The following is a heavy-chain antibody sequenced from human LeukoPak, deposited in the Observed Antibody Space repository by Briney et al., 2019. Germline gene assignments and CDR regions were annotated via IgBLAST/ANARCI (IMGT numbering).Heavy chain of an antibody. J-gene: IGHJ4*02. D-gene: IGHD4-17*01. Sequence: GESLKISCKGSGYSFTSYWIGWVRQMPGKGLEWMGIIYPGDSDTRYSPSFQGQVTISADKSISTAYLQWSSLKAADTAMYYCARSPNPSGDYFDYWGQGTLVTVSS. CDR3: ARSPNPSGDYFDY. CDR2: IYPGDSDT. CDR1: GYSFTSYW. V-gene: IGHV5-51*01.